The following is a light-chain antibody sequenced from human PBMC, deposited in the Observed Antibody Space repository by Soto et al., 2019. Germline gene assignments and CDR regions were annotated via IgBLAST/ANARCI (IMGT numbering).Light chain of an antibody. V-gene: IGKV3-20*01. J-gene: IGKJ4*01. CDR2: GAS. CDR3: QQYGSSPLT. Sequence: EIVLTQSPGTLSLSPGERATLSCRASQSVSSIYLAWYQQKPGQAPRLLIYGASSRATGIPDRFSGSGSGTDFTLTISILEPEDFAVYYCQQYGSSPLTFGGGTKVEIK. CDR1: QSVSSIY.